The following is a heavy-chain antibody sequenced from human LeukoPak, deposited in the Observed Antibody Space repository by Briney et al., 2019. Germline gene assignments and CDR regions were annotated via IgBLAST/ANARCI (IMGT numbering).Heavy chain of an antibody. Sequence: GGSLRLSCAASGFTFSSYGMHWVRQAPGKGLEWVAVISYDGSNKYYADSVKGRFTISRDNSKNTLYLQMNSLRAEDTAVYYCAKEETLYSYGYQYYFDYWGQGTLVTVSS. CDR3: AKEETLYSYGYQYYFDY. V-gene: IGHV3-30*18. CDR1: GFTFSSYG. J-gene: IGHJ4*02. CDR2: ISYDGSNK. D-gene: IGHD5-18*01.